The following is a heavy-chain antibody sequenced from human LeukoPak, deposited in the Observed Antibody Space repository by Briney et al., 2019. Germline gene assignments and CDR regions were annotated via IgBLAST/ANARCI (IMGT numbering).Heavy chain of an antibody. Sequence: ASETLSLTCTVSGGSISSYYWSWIRQPPGKGLEWIGYIYYSGSTNYNPSLKSRVTISVDTSKNQFSLKLSSVTAADTAVYYCARMVGSGYALDAFDIWGQGTVVTVSS. V-gene: IGHV4-59*08. CDR2: IYYSGST. D-gene: IGHD2-2*01. CDR1: GGSISSYY. CDR3: ARMVGSGYALDAFDI. J-gene: IGHJ3*02.